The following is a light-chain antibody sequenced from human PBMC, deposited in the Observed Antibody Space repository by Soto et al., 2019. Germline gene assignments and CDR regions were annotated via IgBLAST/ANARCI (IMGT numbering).Light chain of an antibody. CDR3: SPFTSSNTWV. J-gene: IGLJ3*02. CDR2: EVS. V-gene: IGLV2-18*02. Sequence: QSVLTQPPSVSGSPGQSVTISCTGTSSDVGSYNRVSWYQQPPGTAPKLMIYEVSNRPSGVPDRFFGSKSGNTASLTISGLQAEDEADYYCSPFTSSNTWVFGGGTKLTVL. CDR1: SSDVGSYNR.